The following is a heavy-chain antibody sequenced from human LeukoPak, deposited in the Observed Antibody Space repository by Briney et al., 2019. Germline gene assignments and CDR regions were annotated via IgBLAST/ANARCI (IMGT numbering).Heavy chain of an antibody. D-gene: IGHD6-6*01. V-gene: IGHV4-61*02. CDR2: IYTSGST. CDR1: GGSISSGSYY. Sequence: NPSETLSLTCTVSGGSISSGSYYWSWIRQPAGKGLEWIGRIYTSGSTNYNPSLKSRVTISVDTSKNQFSLKLSSVTAADTAVYYCARQVIAARTANWFDPWGQGTLVTVSS. J-gene: IGHJ5*02. CDR3: ARQVIAARTANWFDP.